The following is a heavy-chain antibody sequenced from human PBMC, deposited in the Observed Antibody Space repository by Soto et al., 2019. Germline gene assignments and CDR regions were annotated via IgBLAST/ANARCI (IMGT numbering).Heavy chain of an antibody. Sequence: GGSLRLSCAASGFTFSGSAMHWVRQASGKGLEWVGRIRSKANSYATAYAASVKGRFTISRDDSKNTAYLQMNSLKTEDTAVYYCTRRGDYYGSGSSDYWGQGTLVTVSS. D-gene: IGHD3-10*01. CDR1: GFTFSGSA. V-gene: IGHV3-73*01. J-gene: IGHJ4*02. CDR2: IRSKANSYAT. CDR3: TRRGDYYGSGSSDY.